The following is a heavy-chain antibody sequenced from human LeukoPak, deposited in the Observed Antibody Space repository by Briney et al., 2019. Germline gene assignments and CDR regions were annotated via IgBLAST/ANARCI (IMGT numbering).Heavy chain of an antibody. CDR2: IYTNGIT. V-gene: IGHV4-61*02. CDR3: ARDPVGHCSGGSCPPGYYYGMDV. CDR1: GGSVSSGSYH. Sequence: SQTLSLTCTVSGGSVSSGSYHWSWIRQPAGKGLEWIGRIYTNGITHYNPSLKSRVTMSIDTSKNQFSLKLSSVTAADTVVYYCARDPVGHCSGGSCPPGYYYGMDVWGQGTTVTVSS. D-gene: IGHD2-15*01. J-gene: IGHJ6*02.